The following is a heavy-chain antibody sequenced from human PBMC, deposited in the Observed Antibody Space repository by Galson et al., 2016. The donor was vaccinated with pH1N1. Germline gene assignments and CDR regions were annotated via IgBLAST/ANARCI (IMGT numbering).Heavy chain of an antibody. CDR3: ARKRGGYNSHLHFYYYYYMDV. J-gene: IGHJ6*03. CDR1: GGSLGGFY. CDR2: VNHSGTT. Sequence: SETLSLTCAVSGGSLGGFYWTWVRQSPGVGLEWIGEVNHSGTTNYIPSLRGRVTISVDSSHQFSQTLTSVTAADTAVYYCARKRGGYNSHLHFYYYYYMDVWAKGTTVTVS. V-gene: IGHV4-34*01. D-gene: IGHD2-15*01.